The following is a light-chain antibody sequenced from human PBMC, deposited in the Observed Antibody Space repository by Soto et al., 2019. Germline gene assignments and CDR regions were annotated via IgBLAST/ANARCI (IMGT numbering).Light chain of an antibody. CDR2: GAS. J-gene: IGKJ2*01. CDR3: QQYNNWPPMYT. V-gene: IGKV3-15*01. Sequence: EMVMTQSPVTLSVSPGGGATLSCRASQSISHNLAWYQQKPGQAPRLLIYGASVRATGVPSRFTGSGSGTEFTLTISSLQSEDFAVYYCQQYNNWPPMYTFGQWTRLDIK. CDR1: QSISHN.